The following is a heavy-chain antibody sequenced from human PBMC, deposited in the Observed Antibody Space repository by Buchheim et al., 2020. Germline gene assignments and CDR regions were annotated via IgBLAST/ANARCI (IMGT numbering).Heavy chain of an antibody. J-gene: IGHJ4*02. CDR2: IKQDGSEK. CDR1: GFTFSSYW. Sequence: EVQLVESGGGLVQPGGSLRLSCAAPGFTFSSYWMSWVRQAPGKGLEWVANIKQDGSEKYYVDSVKGRFTISRDNAKNSLYLQMNSLRAEDTAVYYCARGERGSSGWYFDYWGQGTL. D-gene: IGHD6-19*01. V-gene: IGHV3-7*01. CDR3: ARGERGSSGWYFDY.